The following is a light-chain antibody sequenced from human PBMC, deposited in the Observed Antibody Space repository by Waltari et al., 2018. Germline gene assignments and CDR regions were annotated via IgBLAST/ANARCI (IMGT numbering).Light chain of an antibody. CDR3: AAWDDSLSGRV. J-gene: IGLJ3*02. CDR1: RPNIGNNT. V-gene: IGLV1-47*01. Sequence: QSVLTQPPSASGTPGQRVTIPCSGSRPNIGNNTAYWYQQLPGPAPKLLIYRNNQRPSGVPDRFSGSKSGTSASLAISGLRSEDEADYYCAAWDDSLSGRVFGGGTKVTVL. CDR2: RNN.